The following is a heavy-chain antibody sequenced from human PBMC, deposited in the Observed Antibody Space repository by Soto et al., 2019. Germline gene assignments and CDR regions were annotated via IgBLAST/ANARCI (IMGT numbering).Heavy chain of an antibody. CDR1: GGSISSSSYY. J-gene: IGHJ6*03. CDR2: IYYSGST. V-gene: IGHV4-39*01. D-gene: IGHD6-13*01. Sequence: QLQLQESGPGLVKPSETLSLTCTVSGGSISSSSYYWGWIRQPPGKGLEWIGSIYYSGSTYYNPSLKSRVTISVDTSKNQFSLKLSSVTAADTAVYYCARRRAAAGTVHQDYYYYYYMDVWGKGTTVTVSS. CDR3: ARRRAAAGTVHQDYYYYYYMDV.